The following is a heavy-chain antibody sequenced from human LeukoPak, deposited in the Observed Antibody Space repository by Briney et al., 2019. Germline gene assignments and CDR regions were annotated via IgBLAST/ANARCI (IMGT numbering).Heavy chain of an antibody. CDR2: IDHSGST. Sequence: SETLSLTCAVYGGSFSGYYWSWIRQPPGKGLEWIGEIDHSGSTNYNPSLKSRVTISVDTSKNQFSLKLSSVTAADTAVYYCARGLTTVSSYNWFDPWGQGTLVTVSS. J-gene: IGHJ5*02. D-gene: IGHD4-4*01. CDR1: GGSFSGYY. V-gene: IGHV4-34*01. CDR3: ARGLTTVSSYNWFDP.